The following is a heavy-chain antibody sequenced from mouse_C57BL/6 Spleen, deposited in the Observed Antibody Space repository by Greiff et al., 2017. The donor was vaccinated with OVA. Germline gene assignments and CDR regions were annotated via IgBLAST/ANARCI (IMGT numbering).Heavy chain of an antibody. D-gene: IGHD4-1*01. V-gene: IGHV1-64*01. Sequence: QVQLQQPGAELVKPGASVKLSCKASGYTFTSYWMHWVKQRPGQGLEWIGMIHPNSGSTNYNEKFKSKATLTVDKSSSTAYMQLSSLTSEDSAVYYCARERDQTGTWAYRGQGTLVTVSA. CDR3: ARERDQTGTWAY. CDR1: GYTFTSYW. J-gene: IGHJ3*01. CDR2: IHPNSGST.